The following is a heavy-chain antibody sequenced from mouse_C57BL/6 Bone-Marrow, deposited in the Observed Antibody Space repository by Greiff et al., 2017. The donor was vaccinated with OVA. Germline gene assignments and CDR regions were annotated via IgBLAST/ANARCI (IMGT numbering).Heavy chain of an antibody. CDR2: IDPSDSYT. CDR1: GYTFTSYW. J-gene: IGHJ3*01. V-gene: IGHV1-59*01. Sequence: VKLQQPGAELVRPGTSVKLSCKASGYTFTSYWMHWVKQRPGQGLEWIGVIDPSDSYTNYNQKFKGKATLTVDTSSSTAYMQLSSLTSEDSAVYDCASYYYGSRDWFAYWGQGTLVTVSA. D-gene: IGHD1-1*01. CDR3: ASYYYGSRDWFAY.